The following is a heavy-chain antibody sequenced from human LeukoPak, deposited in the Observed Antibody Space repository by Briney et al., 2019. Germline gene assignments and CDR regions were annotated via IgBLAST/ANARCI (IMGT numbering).Heavy chain of an antibody. Sequence: SETLSLTCTVSGGSITHWTWIRQPPGKTLEWIGYSYYSGSTKYNPSLKSRVTISVDTSNNQFSLNLRSVTAADTAVYYCATTTSGGDAFDIWGQGTMVTVSS. V-gene: IGHV4-59*01. CDR2: SYYSGST. D-gene: IGHD1-26*01. CDR3: ATTTSGGDAFDI. J-gene: IGHJ3*02. CDR1: GGSITH.